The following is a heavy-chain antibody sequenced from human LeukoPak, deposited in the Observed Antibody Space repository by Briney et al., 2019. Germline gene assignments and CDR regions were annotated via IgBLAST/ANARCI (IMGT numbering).Heavy chain of an antibody. D-gene: IGHD3-22*01. CDR1: GFTFSSYG. CDR2: IWYDGSSK. Sequence: GGSLRLSCAASGFTFSSYGMHWVRQAPGKGLEWVAVIWYDGSSKYYADSVKGRFTISRDSSKNTLYLRMNSLRAEDTAVYYCAKGHYDSSGDDAFDIWGQGTMVTVSS. CDR3: AKGHYDSSGDDAFDI. V-gene: IGHV3-33*06. J-gene: IGHJ3*02.